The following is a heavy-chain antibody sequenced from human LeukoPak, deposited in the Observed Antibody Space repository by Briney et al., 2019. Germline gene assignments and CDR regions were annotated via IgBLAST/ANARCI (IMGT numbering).Heavy chain of an antibody. D-gene: IGHD3-10*01. J-gene: IGHJ3*02. CDR3: ASSGPGDDAFDI. CDR1: GYTFTSYA. Sequence: ASVKVSCKASGYTFTSYAMHWVRQAPGQRLEWMGWINAGNGNTKYSQKFQGRVTITRDTSASTAYMELSSLRSEDTAVYYCASSGPGDDAFDIWGQGTMVTVSS. CDR2: INAGNGNT. V-gene: IGHV1-3*01.